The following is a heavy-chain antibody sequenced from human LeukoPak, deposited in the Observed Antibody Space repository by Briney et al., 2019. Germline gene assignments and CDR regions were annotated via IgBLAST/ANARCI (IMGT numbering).Heavy chain of an antibody. V-gene: IGHV1-2*02. Sequence: ASVKVSCKASGYTFTEHFIHWVRQAPGQGLQYMGWIHPASANTVYAQMFHGRVTLTRDTPATTTYMELSGLRSDDTAVYYCARNLRPANLWGQGTLVTVSS. J-gene: IGHJ4*02. CDR1: GYTFTEHF. CDR2: IHPASANT. D-gene: IGHD1-7*01. CDR3: ARNLRPANL.